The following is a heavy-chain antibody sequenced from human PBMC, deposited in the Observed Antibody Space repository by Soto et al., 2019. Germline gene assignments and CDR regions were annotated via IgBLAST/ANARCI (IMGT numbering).Heavy chain of an antibody. Sequence: SETLSLTCAVSGGSISSGGYSWSWIRQPPGKGLEWIGYIYHSGSTYYNPSLKSRVTISVDRSKNQFSLELSSVTAADTAVYYCARGQVVAAQHWGQGTLVTVSS. CDR2: IYHSGST. V-gene: IGHV4-30-2*01. J-gene: IGHJ4*02. CDR3: ARGQVVAAQH. D-gene: IGHD2-15*01. CDR1: GGSISSGGYS.